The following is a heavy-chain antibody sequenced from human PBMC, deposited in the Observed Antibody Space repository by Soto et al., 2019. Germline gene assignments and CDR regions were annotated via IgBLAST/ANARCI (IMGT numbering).Heavy chain of an antibody. V-gene: IGHV4-4*07. CDR1: GASISGFY. D-gene: IGHD1-1*01. J-gene: IGHJ5*02. CDR2: IYATGTT. CDR3: VRDGTKTLRDWFDP. Sequence: TLSLTCTVSGASISGFYWSWIRKSAGKRLEWIGRIYATGTTDYNPSLKSRVMMSVDTSKKQFSLKLRSVTAADTAVYYCVRDGTKTLRDWFDPWGQGISVTVSS.